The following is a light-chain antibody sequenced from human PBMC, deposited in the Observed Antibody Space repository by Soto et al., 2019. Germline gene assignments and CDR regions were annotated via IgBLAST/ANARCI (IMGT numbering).Light chain of an antibody. CDR2: AGS. CDR3: QQYYCSLRT. CDR1: QSISIN. V-gene: IGKV3-20*01. Sequence: LTHSPVTLSASPGDRNTISCRASQSISINLAWYQHKPGQAPRLLIHAGSTRASGVPDRFSGSGSGTDFSLTISRLEPEDFAVYCCQQYYCSLRTFGEGTRLEIK. J-gene: IGKJ5*01.